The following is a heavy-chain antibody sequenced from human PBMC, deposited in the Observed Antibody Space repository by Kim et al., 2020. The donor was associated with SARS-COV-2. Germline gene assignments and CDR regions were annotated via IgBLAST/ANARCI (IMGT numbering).Heavy chain of an antibody. D-gene: IGHD6-19*01. CDR3: ASGYSSGWSTPPSY. V-gene: IGHV3-30*04. CDR2: ISYDGSNK. CDR1: GFTFSSYA. J-gene: IGHJ4*02. Sequence: GGSLRLSCAASGFTFSSYAMHWVRQAPGKGLEWVAVISYDGSNKYYADSVKGRFTISRDNSKNTLYLQMNSLRAEDTAVYYCASGYSSGWSTPPSYWGQGTLVTVSS.